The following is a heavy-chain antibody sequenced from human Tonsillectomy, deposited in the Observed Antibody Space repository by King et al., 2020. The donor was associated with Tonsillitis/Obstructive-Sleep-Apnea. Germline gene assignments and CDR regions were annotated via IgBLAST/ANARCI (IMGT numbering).Heavy chain of an antibody. CDR1: GGSISSHY. CDR2: NYYTGRI. D-gene: IGHD6-13*01. V-gene: IGHV4-59*08. J-gene: IGHJ6*03. Sequence: QLQESGPGLVKPSETLSLTCTVSGGSISSHYWSWIRQPPGKGLEWIGYNYYTGRIKYHPSLQSRVTINVDTSKKQFSLKLSSVTAADTAVYYCARLEAVGTDIYYFYYMDVWGKGTTVTVSS. CDR3: ARLEAVGTDIYYFYYMDV.